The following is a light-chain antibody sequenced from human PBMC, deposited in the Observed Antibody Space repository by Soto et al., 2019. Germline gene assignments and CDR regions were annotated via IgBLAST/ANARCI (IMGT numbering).Light chain of an antibody. CDR1: GGQRKYA. CDR2: VNSDGSH. Sequence: QSVLTQSPSASASLGASVKLTCTLSGGQRKYAIAWHQQKPEKGPRYLMRVNSDGSHIRGDGIPDRFSGSSSGTERYLTISSLQSEDEADYYCQTWGTGIQVFGTGTKLTVL. J-gene: IGLJ1*01. CDR3: QTWGTGIQV. V-gene: IGLV4-69*01.